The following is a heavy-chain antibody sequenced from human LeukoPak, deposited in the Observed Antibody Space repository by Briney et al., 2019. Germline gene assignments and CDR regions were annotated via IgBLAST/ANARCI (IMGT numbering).Heavy chain of an antibody. V-gene: IGHV3-7*01. D-gene: IGHD3-16*01. CDR1: GFTFSDSW. CDR2: MNQDGSAK. Sequence: GGSLRLSCAASGFTFSDSWMSWVRQAPGRGLEWVANMNQDGSAKGYVDSVKGRFTISRDNARNSLYLQMSSLRPEDTAVYYCATYTHWVAGDVWGQGTTVTVS. J-gene: IGHJ6*02. CDR3: ATYTHWVAGDV.